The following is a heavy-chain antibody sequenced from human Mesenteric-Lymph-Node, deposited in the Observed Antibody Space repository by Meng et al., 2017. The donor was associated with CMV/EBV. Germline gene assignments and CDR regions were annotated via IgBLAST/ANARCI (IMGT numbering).Heavy chain of an antibody. J-gene: IGHJ4*02. Sequence: GGSLRLSCAASGFTFDDYTMHWVRQAPGKGLEWVSLISWDGGGTYYADSVKGRFTISRDNRKNSLYLQMNSVRTEDTALYYCAKDHRGYSYGGIDYWGQGTLVTVSS. CDR3: AKDHRGYSYGGIDY. V-gene: IGHV3-43*01. CDR1: GFTFDDYT. D-gene: IGHD5-18*01. CDR2: ISWDGGGT.